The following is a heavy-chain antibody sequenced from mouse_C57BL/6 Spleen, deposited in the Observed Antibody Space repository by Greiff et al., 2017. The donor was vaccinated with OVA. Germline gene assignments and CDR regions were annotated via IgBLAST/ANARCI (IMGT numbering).Heavy chain of an antibody. CDR1: GYSITSGYY. D-gene: IGHD2-3*01. V-gene: IGHV3-6*01. J-gene: IGHJ2*01. Sequence: EVKVEESGPGLVKPSQSLSLTCSVTGYSITSGYYWNWIRQFPGNKLEWMGYISYDGSNNYNPSLKNRISITRDTSKNQFFLKLNSVTTEDTATYYCARDGSSYEFDYWGQGTTLTVSS. CDR2: ISYDGSN. CDR3: ARDGSSYEFDY.